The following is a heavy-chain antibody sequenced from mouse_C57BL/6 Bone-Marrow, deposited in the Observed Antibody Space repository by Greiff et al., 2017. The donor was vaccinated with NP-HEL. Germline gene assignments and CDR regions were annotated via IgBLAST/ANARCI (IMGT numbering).Heavy chain of an antibody. D-gene: IGHD2-5*01. J-gene: IGHJ4*01. CDR2: INYDGSST. Sequence: VKVVESEGGLVQPGSSMKLSCTASGFTFSDYYMAWVRQVPEKGLEWVANINYDGSSTYYLDSLKSRFIISRDNAKNILYLQMSSLKSEDTATYYCARFYSSYAMDYWGQGTSVTVSS. V-gene: IGHV5-16*01. CDR1: GFTFSDYY. CDR3: ARFYSSYAMDY.